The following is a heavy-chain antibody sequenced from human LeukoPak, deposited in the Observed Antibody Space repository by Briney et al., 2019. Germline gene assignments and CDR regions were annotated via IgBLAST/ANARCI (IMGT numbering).Heavy chain of an antibody. Sequence: EASVTVSCTVSGYTLTELSMHWVRQAPGKGPEWMGGFDPEDGETIYAQKFQGRVTMTEDTSTDTAYMELSSLRSEDTAVYYCATLDSSGSNDAFDIWGQGTMVTVSS. CDR3: ATLDSSGSNDAFDI. CDR1: GYTLTELS. V-gene: IGHV1-24*01. D-gene: IGHD3-22*01. J-gene: IGHJ3*02. CDR2: FDPEDGET.